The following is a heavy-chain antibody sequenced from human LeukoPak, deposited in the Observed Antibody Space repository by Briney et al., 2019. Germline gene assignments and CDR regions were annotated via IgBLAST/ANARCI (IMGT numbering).Heavy chain of an antibody. CDR1: GFTFSSYG. Sequence: GGSLRLSCAASGFTFSSYGMHWVRQAPGKGLEWVAVISYDGSNKYYADSVKGRFTISRDNSENTLYLQMNSLRAEDTAVYYCAKGVSSGYYTDALDIWGQGTMVTVSS. J-gene: IGHJ3*02. V-gene: IGHV3-30*18. D-gene: IGHD3-22*01. CDR2: ISYDGSNK. CDR3: AKGVSSGYYTDALDI.